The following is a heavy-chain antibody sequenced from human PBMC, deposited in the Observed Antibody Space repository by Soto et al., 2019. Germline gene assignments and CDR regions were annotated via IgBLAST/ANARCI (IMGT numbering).Heavy chain of an antibody. CDR1: GASVSAYY. CDR2: VNSSGST. J-gene: IGHJ6*02. V-gene: IGHV4-4*07. D-gene: IGHD6-13*01. CDR3: ARGGSWYPGYYYGMDV. Sequence: NPXATLSLTCTVSGASVSAYYWSWIRQPAGKGLEWIGRVNSSGSTNYNPSLKSRVTMSVDTSKNQLSLMLRSVTAADTAVFYCARGGSWYPGYYYGMDVWGQGTTVTVSS.